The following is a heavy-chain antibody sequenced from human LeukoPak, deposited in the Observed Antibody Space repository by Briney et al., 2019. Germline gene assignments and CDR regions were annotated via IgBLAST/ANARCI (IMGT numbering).Heavy chain of an antibody. CDR3: ARGFGPAAMNYYMDV. J-gene: IGHJ6*03. V-gene: IGHV1-46*01. CDR2: IDPSGVST. D-gene: IGHD2-2*01. CDR1: GYTFTSYY. Sequence: ASVKVSCKASGYTFTSYYMHWVRQAPGQGLEWMGIIDPSGVSTTYAQKFQGRVTMTRNTSISTAYMDLSSLRSDDTAVYYCARGFGPAAMNYYMDVWGKGTTVTISS.